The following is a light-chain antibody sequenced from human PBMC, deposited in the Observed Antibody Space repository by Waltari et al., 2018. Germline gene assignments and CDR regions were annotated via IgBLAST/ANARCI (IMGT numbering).Light chain of an antibody. CDR2: GVS. J-gene: IGKJ1*01. Sequence: EIVMTQSPVTLSVSPGERVTLPCRASQSVGSNVAWYQLKPGQAPRLIISGVSTRATGVPARFSGSGSGTEFTLTISSLQSEDSAVYFCHQYNNFPPWAFGQGTKVEV. CDR1: QSVGSN. CDR3: HQYNNFPPWA. V-gene: IGKV3-15*01.